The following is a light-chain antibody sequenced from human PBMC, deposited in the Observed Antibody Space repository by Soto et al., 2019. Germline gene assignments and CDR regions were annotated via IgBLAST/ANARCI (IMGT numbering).Light chain of an antibody. CDR2: MIS. V-gene: IGKV2-24*01. CDR1: QGLVHSDGNTY. CDR3: MQATQSYT. Sequence: DIVLTQTPLSSPVTLGQPASISCRSSQGLVHSDGNTYLTWLQQRPGQPPRLLIYMISNRFSGVPDRFSGSGAGTDFTLKISRVEAEDVGVYYCMQATQSYTFGQGTKVDIK. J-gene: IGKJ2*01.